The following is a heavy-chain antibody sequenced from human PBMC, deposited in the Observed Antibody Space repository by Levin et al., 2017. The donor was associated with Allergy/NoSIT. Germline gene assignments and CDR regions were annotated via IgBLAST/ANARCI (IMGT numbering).Heavy chain of an antibody. CDR1: GFTFSSYG. J-gene: IGHJ6*02. D-gene: IGHD3-10*01. Sequence: PGGSLRLSCAASGFTFSSYGMHWVRQAPGKGLEWVAVIWYDGSNKYYADSVKGRFTISRDNSKNTLYLQMNSLRAEDTAVYYCARDQRGSGIEYYYYGMDVWGQGTTVTVSS. CDR2: IWYDGSNK. CDR3: ARDQRGSGIEYYYYGMDV. V-gene: IGHV3-33*01.